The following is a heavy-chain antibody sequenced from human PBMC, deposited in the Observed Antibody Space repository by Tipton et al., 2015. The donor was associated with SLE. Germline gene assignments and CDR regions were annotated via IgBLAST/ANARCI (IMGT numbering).Heavy chain of an antibody. CDR1: GDSISGHY. CDR2: IYDSGST. V-gene: IGHV4-59*08. J-gene: IGHJ5*02. CDR3: ARHPDFWSGQRWFDP. Sequence: TLSLTCTVSGDSISGHYRSWIRQPPGKGLEWIGYIYDSGSTSYNPSLKSRVTISEDTSKNQFSLKLSSVTAADTAVYYCARHPDFWSGQRWFDPWGQGTLVTVSS. D-gene: IGHD3-3*01.